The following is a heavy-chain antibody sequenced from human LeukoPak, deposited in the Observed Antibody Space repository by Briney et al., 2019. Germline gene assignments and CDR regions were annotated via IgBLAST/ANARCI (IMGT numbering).Heavy chain of an antibody. CDR2: MYHSGST. CDR3: ARVADIVATIIG. V-gene: IGHV4-59*08. D-gene: IGHD5-12*01. Sequence: SETLSLTCTVSDDSISNYLWTWIRQPPGKGLEWIGHMYHSGSTNYNPSLRSRVTTSIDTSKNQFSLKLSSVTAADTAVYYCARVADIVATIIGWGQGTLVTVSS. J-gene: IGHJ4*02. CDR1: DDSISNYL.